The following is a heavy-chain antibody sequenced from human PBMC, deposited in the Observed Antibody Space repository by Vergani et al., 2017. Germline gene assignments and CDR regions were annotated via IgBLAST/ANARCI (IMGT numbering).Heavy chain of an antibody. CDR3: AKNPGISTTRHYYAMDV. J-gene: IGHJ6*02. CDR2: ISPGASTV. D-gene: IGHD1-1*01. CDR1: GFKFSDHY. Sequence: LEESGGGSVKPGGSLRLSCAASGFKFSDHYMSWIRQAPGKGLEWVSHISPGASTVSYTDSVTGRFTVSRDNDNNSLTLDMTTLRVEDTAVYYCAKNPGISTTRHYYAMDVGGQGNTVTVSS. V-gene: IGHV3-11*04.